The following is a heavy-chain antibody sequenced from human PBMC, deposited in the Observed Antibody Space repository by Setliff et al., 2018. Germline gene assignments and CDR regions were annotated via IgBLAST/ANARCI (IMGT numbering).Heavy chain of an antibody. V-gene: IGHV4-34*01. CDR2: INHRGST. D-gene: IGHD2-15*01. CDR3: FMEMSSLRSDDTAVYYCARDGAYCSGGSCYSFDY. J-gene: IGHJ4*02. CDR1: GDSFSDYY. Sequence: KASETLSLTCAVYGDSFSDYYWSWIRQPPGKGPEWIEEINHRGSTNYSPSLRSRVTMSVDSSKKQLSLKLTTVTAADISTTTVFMEMSSLRSDDTAVYYCARDGAYCSGGSCYSFDYWGPGTPVTVSS.